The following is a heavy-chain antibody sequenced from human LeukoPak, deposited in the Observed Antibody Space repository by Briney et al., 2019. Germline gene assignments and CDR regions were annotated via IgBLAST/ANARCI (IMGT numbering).Heavy chain of an antibody. CDR3: AREAPQSNWRGDYFDY. CDR1: GYTFSSYG. J-gene: IGHJ4*02. D-gene: IGHD1-1*01. CDR2: INIHNGYT. Sequence: GASVKVSCKASGYTFSSYGISWVRQAPGQGRERMGWINIHNGYTIYGQKIQGRVTMTADKSTNTAHMDLRSLRSDDTAVYYCAREAPQSNWRGDYFDYWGQGTQVTVSS. V-gene: IGHV1-18*01.